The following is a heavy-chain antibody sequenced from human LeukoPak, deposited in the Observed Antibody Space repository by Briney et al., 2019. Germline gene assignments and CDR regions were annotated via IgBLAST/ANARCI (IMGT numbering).Heavy chain of an antibody. CDR3: AKGNSGYNSGYYYHFFDY. D-gene: IGHD5-12*01. Sequence: PGGSLRLSCAASGFTFSSYGMHWVRQAPGKGLEWVAVISYDGSNKYYADSVKGRFTISRDNSKNTLYLQMNSLRAEDTAVYYCAKGNSGYNSGYYYHFFDYWGQGTLVTVSS. CDR1: GFTFSSYG. J-gene: IGHJ4*02. V-gene: IGHV3-30*18. CDR2: ISYDGSNK.